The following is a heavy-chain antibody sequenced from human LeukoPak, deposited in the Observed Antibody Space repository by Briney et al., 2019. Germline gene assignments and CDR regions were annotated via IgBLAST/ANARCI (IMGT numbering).Heavy chain of an antibody. D-gene: IGHD2-2*01. V-gene: IGHV4-59*05. Sequence: SETLSLTCTVSGGSISSYYWSWIRQPPGKGLEWIGSIYYSGSTYYNPSLKSRVTISVDTSKNQFSLKLSSVTAADTAVYYCARQVPAAMYYYYGMDVWGQGTTVTVSS. CDR1: GGSISSYY. J-gene: IGHJ6*02. CDR3: ARQVPAAMYYYYGMDV. CDR2: IYYSGST.